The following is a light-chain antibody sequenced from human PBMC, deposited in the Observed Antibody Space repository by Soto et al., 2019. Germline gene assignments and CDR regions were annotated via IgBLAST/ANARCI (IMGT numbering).Light chain of an antibody. J-gene: IGKJ5*01. V-gene: IGKV3-20*01. CDR2: AAS. CDR1: QSVSSNY. CDR3: QQYGYSPIT. Sequence: EIVLPQSPGTLSLSPGASSTLSGRDSQSVSSNYLGWYQQKPGQATRLLIYAASSRATGSPDRFSGGGSGTDFTLTISRLEPEEFAVYYCQQYGYSPITVGQGTRLAIK.